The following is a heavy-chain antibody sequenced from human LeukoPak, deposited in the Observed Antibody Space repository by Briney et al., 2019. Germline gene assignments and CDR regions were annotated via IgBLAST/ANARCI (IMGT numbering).Heavy chain of an antibody. CDR3: AKGGYFAFET. V-gene: IGHV3-23*01. D-gene: IGHD2-2*03. CDR1: GYTFSTYD. CDR2: INRSGRT. J-gene: IGHJ3*02. Sequence: PGGSLRLSCAASGYTFSTYDMQWVRQAPGKGLEWVSGINRSGRTYYTDSVKGRFTISRDNSKNTLYLQMNSLRAEDTAVYYCAKGGYFAFETWGQGTMVAASS.